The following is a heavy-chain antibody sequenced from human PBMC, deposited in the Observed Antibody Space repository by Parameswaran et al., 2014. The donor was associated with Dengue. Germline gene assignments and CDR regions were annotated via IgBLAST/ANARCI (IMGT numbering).Heavy chain of an antibody. V-gene: IGHV3-15*07. Sequence: VRQAPGKGLEWVGRIKSEADSGTADYAAPVRGRFTISRDDSKNTLYLQMNSLQAEDTAIYYCTTGDRSGYDYIGHWAYWGQGTLVTVSS. J-gene: IGHJ4*02. CDR2: IKSEADSGTA. D-gene: IGHD3-22*01. CDR3: TTGDRSGYDYIGHWAY.